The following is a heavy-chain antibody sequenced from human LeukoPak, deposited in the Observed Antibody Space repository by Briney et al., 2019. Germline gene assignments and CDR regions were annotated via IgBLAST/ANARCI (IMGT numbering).Heavy chain of an antibody. V-gene: IGHV1-46*01. Sequence: ASVKVSCKASGYTFTSYGISWVRQAPGQGLEWMGIINPSGGSTSYAQKFQGRVTMTRDTSTSTVYMELSSLRSEDTAVYYCARAGTIFGRKYNWFDPWGQGTLVTVSS. CDR2: INPSGGST. CDR1: GYTFTSYG. CDR3: ARAGTIFGRKYNWFDP. D-gene: IGHD3-3*01. J-gene: IGHJ5*02.